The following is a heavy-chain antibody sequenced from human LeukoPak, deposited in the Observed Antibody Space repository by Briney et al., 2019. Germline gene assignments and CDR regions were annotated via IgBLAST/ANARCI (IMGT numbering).Heavy chain of an antibody. D-gene: IGHD6-13*01. CDR2: INSDGSSA. Sequence: PGGSLRLSCAASGFTFSSYWMHWVRQAPGKGLVWVSRINSDGSSATYADSVKGRFTISRDSAKNTLDLQMNSLRAEDTAVYYCARVGYSSSWYIDYWGQGTLVTVSS. V-gene: IGHV3-74*01. CDR3: ARVGYSSSWYIDY. J-gene: IGHJ4*02. CDR1: GFTFSSYW.